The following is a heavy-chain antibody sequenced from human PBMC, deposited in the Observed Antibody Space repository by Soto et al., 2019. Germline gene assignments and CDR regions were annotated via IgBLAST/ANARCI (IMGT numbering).Heavy chain of an antibody. CDR3: ARGPSSGWYYFDY. J-gene: IGHJ4*02. CDR1: GFTFSNYA. D-gene: IGHD6-19*01. V-gene: IGHV3-23*01. Sequence: EAQLLESGGGLVQPGGSLRLSCAASGFTFSNYAMTWVRQAPGKGLEWVSLISGSSVSTYYADSVKGRFTISRDNSKNTLYLQMNSLRAEDTAVYYCARGPSSGWYYFDYCGQGTLVTVSS. CDR2: ISGSSVST.